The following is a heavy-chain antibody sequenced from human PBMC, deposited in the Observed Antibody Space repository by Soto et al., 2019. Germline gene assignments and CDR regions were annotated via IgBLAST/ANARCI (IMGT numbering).Heavy chain of an antibody. D-gene: IGHD6-6*01. Sequence: QVQLVESGGGVVQPGRSLRLSCAASGFTFSSYAMHWVRQAPGKGLEWVAVISYDGSNKYYADSVKGRFTISRDNSKNXXYLQMNSLGAEDTVVYYCARGRRGSSSSVAYYFAYWGQGTLVTVSS. V-gene: IGHV3-30-3*01. J-gene: IGHJ4*02. CDR2: ISYDGSNK. CDR1: GFTFSSYA. CDR3: ARGRRGSSSSVAYYFAY.